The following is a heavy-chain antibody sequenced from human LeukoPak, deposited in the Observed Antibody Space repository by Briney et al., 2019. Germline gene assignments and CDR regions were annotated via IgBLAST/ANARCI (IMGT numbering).Heavy chain of an antibody. J-gene: IGHJ4*02. CDR1: GGSFSGYY. V-gene: IGHV4-34*01. CDR2: INHSGST. D-gene: IGHD1-26*01. Sequence: SETLSLTCAAYGGSFSGYYWSWIRQPPGKGLEWIGEINHSGSTYYNPSLKSRVTISVDRSKNQFSLKLSSVTAADTAVYYCARSEHLTYYFDYWGQGTLVTVSS. CDR3: ARSEHLTYYFDY.